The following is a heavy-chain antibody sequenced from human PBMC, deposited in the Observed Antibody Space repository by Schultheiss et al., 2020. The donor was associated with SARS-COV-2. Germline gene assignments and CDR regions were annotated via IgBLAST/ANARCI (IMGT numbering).Heavy chain of an antibody. D-gene: IGHD6-13*01. CDR1: GFTFSSYS. V-gene: IGHV3-21*01. CDR3: ARYIAAAVTPDY. CDR2: ISSSSSYI. J-gene: IGHJ4*02. Sequence: GESLKISCAASGFTFSSYSMNWVRQAPGKGLEWVSSISSSSSYIYYADSVKGRFTISRDNAKNSLYLQMNSLRAEDTAVYYCARYIAAAVTPDYWGQGTLVTVSS.